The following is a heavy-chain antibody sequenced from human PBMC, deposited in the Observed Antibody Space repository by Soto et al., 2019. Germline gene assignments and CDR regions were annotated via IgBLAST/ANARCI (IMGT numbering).Heavy chain of an antibody. CDR3: ARMATFGSLNWFYP. Sequence: ASVKVSCKASGYIFTNNDVSWVRQATGQGLEWMGWMNPGSGDTGYAQKFQGRVTMTRDISIATAYMELSSLRSDDTAIYYCARMATFGSLNWFYPWGQGTLVTVS. V-gene: IGHV1-8*01. CDR2: MNPGSGDT. CDR1: GYIFTNND. J-gene: IGHJ5*02. D-gene: IGHD3-16*01.